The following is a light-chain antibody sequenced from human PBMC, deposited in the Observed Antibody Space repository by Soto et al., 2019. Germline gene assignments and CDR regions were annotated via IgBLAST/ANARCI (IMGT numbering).Light chain of an antibody. J-gene: IGKJ4*01. V-gene: IGKV3-20*01. Sequence: EIVLTQSPGTLSLSPGEGATLSCRASQCVSSSSLTWYQQKGGQAPRLLIYGASTRATGIPDRFSGSGSGTDFTLTISRLEPEDFAVYYCNQYQSSFTFGGGTKVEIK. CDR2: GAS. CDR1: QCVSSSS. CDR3: NQYQSSFT.